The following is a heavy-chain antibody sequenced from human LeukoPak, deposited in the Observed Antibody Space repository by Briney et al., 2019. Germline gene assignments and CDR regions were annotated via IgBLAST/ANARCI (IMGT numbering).Heavy chain of an antibody. J-gene: IGHJ4*02. Sequence: SETLSLTCAISGGPISRGDNSWSWLRQPPGKGLEWIGYIYHSGTTYYNPSLKSRDTISLDRSKNQFSLKLTSVTAADTAVYYCARSPSDSSGYYLDYWGQGTLVTVSS. V-gene: IGHV4-30-2*01. CDR3: ARSPSDSSGYYLDY. CDR2: IYHSGTT. D-gene: IGHD3-22*01. CDR1: GGPISRGDNS.